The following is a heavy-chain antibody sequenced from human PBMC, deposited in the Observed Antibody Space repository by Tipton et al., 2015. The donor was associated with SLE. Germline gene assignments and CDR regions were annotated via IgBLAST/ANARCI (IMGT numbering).Heavy chain of an antibody. V-gene: IGHV3-74*01. J-gene: IGHJ4*02. CDR2: INSDGSST. CDR1: GFTFSTYT. Sequence: VQLVQSGGGVVQPGRSLRLSCAASGFTFSTYTMHWVRQAPGKGLVWVSLINSDGSSTSYADSVKGRFTISRDNAKNTLYLQMNSLRAEDTAVYYCAKEGDGGEFDYWGQGTLVTVSS. D-gene: IGHD3-16*01. CDR3: AKEGDGGEFDY.